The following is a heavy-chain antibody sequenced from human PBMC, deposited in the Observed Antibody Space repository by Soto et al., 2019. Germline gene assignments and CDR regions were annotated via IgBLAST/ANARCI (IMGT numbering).Heavy chain of an antibody. CDR3: AKNILSAADSRDGFPYYYYCMDL. CDR1: GFTFDDYT. CDR2: IRWDGGST. Sequence: GGSLRLSCAASGFTFDDYTMHWVRKAPGEGLEWGSLIRWDGGSTYYADSVKGRFTISIDNSKNSLYLKMNSLRTEDTALYYWAKNILSAADSRDGFPYYYYCMDLWGQGTPVTVSS. V-gene: IGHV3-43*01. J-gene: IGHJ6*02. D-gene: IGHD6-13*01.